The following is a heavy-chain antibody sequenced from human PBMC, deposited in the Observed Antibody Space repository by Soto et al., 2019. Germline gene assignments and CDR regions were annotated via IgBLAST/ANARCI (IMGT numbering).Heavy chain of an antibody. CDR2: LSCMGGST. J-gene: IGHJ6*02. Sequence: GGALRLSCAASGFTFSSYAMSWVRQAPGKGRDWVSALSCMGGSTYYADPVKGRFTISRANSKNTLYLHMNSLRDEDTAVYYCAKADRGKVILYYYYGMDVWGQGTTVTVSS. D-gene: IGHD3-16*02. CDR3: AKADRGKVILYYYYGMDV. CDR1: GFTFSSYA. V-gene: IGHV3-23*01.